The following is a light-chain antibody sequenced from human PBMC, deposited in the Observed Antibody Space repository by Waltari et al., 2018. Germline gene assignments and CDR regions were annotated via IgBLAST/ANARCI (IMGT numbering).Light chain of an antibody. Sequence: EIVMTQTPLSLPVTLGQPASISCRLSQSLVHIDGNTYLNWLHQRPGQPPRLLLYEISKWVSGVPDRVSGSGAGTDFTLEITRVEPDDVGIYYCSQTSQFPLTFGQGTRVEIK. J-gene: IGKJ1*01. CDR1: QSLVHIDGNTY. CDR2: EIS. V-gene: IGKV2-24*01. CDR3: SQTSQFPLT.